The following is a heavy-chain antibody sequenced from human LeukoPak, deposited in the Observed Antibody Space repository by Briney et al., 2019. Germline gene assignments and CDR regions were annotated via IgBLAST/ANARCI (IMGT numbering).Heavy chain of an antibody. CDR1: GFTFSSYA. J-gene: IGHJ4*02. Sequence: GRSLRLSCAASGFTFSSYAMHWVRQAPGKGLEWVAVISYDGSNKYYADSVKGRFTISRDNSKNTLYLQMNSLRAEDTAVYYCAREGYYYYGSGSSFDYWGQGTLVTVSS. D-gene: IGHD3-10*01. CDR3: AREGYYYYGSGSSFDY. CDR2: ISYDGSNK. V-gene: IGHV3-30*04.